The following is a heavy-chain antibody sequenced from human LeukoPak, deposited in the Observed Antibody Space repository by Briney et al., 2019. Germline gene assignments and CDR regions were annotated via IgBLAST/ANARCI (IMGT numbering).Heavy chain of an antibody. J-gene: IGHJ5*02. Sequence: SVKVSCKASGYTFTSYAMHWVRQAPGQRLEWMGWINAGNGNTKYSQKFQGRVTITRDTSASTAYMELSSLRSEDTAVYYCARGSRPYCGGDCYGWFDPWGQGTLVTVSS. CDR3: ARGSRPYCGGDCYGWFDP. CDR2: INAGNGNT. V-gene: IGHV1-3*01. CDR1: GYTFTSYA. D-gene: IGHD2-21*02.